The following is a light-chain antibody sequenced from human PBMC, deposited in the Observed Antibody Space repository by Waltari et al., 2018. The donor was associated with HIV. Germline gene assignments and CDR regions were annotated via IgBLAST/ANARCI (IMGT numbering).Light chain of an antibody. CDR3: CSYARSSTFYV. CDR1: SSDVGRYNL. Sequence: QSALTQPASVSGSPGQSITISCTGTSSDVGRYNLVSWYQHHPGKAPKLMIYEVTKRPSGISGRFSGSKSGNTASLTISGLQAEDEADYYCCSYARSSTFYVFGTGTKVTVL. J-gene: IGLJ1*01. CDR2: EVT. V-gene: IGLV2-23*02.